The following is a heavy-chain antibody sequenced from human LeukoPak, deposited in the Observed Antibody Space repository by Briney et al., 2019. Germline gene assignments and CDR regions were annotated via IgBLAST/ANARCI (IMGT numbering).Heavy chain of an antibody. D-gene: IGHD1-7*01. Sequence: GASVTVSFSASASTFTIYAMNWVRQAPGQGHEWMGCINTNTGNPTYAQGFAGRFVIFLDTSVSTAYLQISSLKAEDTAVYYCARAPTNWNYAVSWWFDPWGQGTLVTVSS. CDR2: INTNTGNP. CDR1: ASTFTIYA. CDR3: ARAPTNWNYAVSWWFDP. V-gene: IGHV7-4-1*02. J-gene: IGHJ5*02.